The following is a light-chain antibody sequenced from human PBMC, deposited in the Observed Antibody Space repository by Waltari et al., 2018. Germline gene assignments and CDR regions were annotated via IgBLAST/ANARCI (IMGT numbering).Light chain of an antibody. V-gene: IGLV4-69*01. CDR2: LNSDGSH. J-gene: IGLJ3*02. Sequence: QLVLTQSPSASASLGASVKLTCTLSSRHRSYAIACHQQQPEKGPRYLMKLNSDGSHSKGDGIPDRFSGSSSGAERYLTISSLQSEDEADYYCQTWGTGIWVFGGGTKLTVL. CDR1: SRHRSYA. CDR3: QTWGTGIWV.